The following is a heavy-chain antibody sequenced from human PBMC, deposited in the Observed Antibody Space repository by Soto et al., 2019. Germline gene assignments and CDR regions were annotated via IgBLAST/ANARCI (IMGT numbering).Heavy chain of an antibody. D-gene: IGHD3-16*01. J-gene: IGHJ5*02. CDR1: GGSVSSGSYY. CDR2: IYYSGST. V-gene: IGHV4-61*01. Sequence: QVQLQESGPGLVKPSETLSLTCTVSGGSVSSGSYYWSWIRQPPGKGLEWIGYIYYSGSTNYNPSLKSRVTISVDTSKNQFSLKLSSVTAADTAVYYCARTPGGDWFDPWGQGTLVTVSS. CDR3: ARTPGGDWFDP.